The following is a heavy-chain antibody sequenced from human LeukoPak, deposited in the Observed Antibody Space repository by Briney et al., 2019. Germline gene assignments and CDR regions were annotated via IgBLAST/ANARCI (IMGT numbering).Heavy chain of an antibody. J-gene: IGHJ5*02. V-gene: IGHV3-23*01. CDR2: ISGSGGNT. CDR1: GFAFSSSA. Sequence: GGSLRLSCAASGFAFSSSAMSRVRQAQGKGLVWVSAISGSGGNTYYADSVKGRFSISRDNSKNTLSLQMNSLRADDTAVYFCAKAGYDYSNINWFDPWGQGTLVTVSS. D-gene: IGHD5-12*01. CDR3: AKAGYDYSNINWFDP.